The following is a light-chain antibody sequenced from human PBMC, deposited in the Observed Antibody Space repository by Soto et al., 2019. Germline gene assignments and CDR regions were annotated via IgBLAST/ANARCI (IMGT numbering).Light chain of an antibody. CDR2: GVS. CDR3: SSYTSSSIDYV. Sequence: QSVLTQPASVSGSPGQSITISCTGTSSDVGGYNYVSWYQQHPGKAPKLMIYGVSNRPSGVSNRFSGSKSGNTASLTISGLQAEDEADYYCSSYTSSSIDYVFGTGTKVTVL. CDR1: SSDVGGYNY. V-gene: IGLV2-14*01. J-gene: IGLJ1*01.